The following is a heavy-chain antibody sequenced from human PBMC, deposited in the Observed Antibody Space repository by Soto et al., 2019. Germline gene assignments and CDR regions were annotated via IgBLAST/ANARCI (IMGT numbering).Heavy chain of an antibody. Sequence: EVQLVESGGGLVQPGGSLKLSCAASGFTFSGSAMHWVRQASGKGLEWVGRIRSKANSYATAYAASVKGRFTISRDDSKNTAYPQMNSLKTEDTAVYYCTSEYYDFWSGYYDYWGQGTLVTVSS. CDR2: IRSKANSYAT. D-gene: IGHD3-3*01. V-gene: IGHV3-73*01. J-gene: IGHJ4*02. CDR3: TSEYYDFWSGYYDY. CDR1: GFTFSGSA.